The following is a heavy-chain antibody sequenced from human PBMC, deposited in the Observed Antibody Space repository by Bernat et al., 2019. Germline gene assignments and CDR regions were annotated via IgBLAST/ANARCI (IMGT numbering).Heavy chain of an antibody. CDR3: ARGTSTSAPYMDV. V-gene: IGHV3-11*05. J-gene: IGHJ6*03. Sequence: QVQLVESGGGLVKPGGSLRLSCAASGFTFSDYYMSWIRQGPGKGLDWVSYIISSSCYTNYADSVKGRFTISRDNAKNSLYLQMNSLRAEDTAVYSCARGTSTSAPYMDVWGKGTTVTVSS. CDR1: GFTFSDYY. CDR2: IISSSCYT.